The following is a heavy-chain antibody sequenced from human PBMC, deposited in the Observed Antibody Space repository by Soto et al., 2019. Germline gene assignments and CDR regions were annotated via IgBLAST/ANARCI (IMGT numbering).Heavy chain of an antibody. Sequence: EVQLLESGGGLVQPGGSLRLSCAASGLTFSSYAMSWVRQAPGKGLEWVSVISGSGGSTYYADSVKGRFTISRDKSKNTLDLQMNSLRAEDTAVYYCAKRGSGSQFDYWGQGPLVTVSS. V-gene: IGHV3-23*01. J-gene: IGHJ4*02. CDR3: AKRGSGSQFDY. CDR2: ISGSGGST. D-gene: IGHD1-26*01. CDR1: GLTFSSYA.